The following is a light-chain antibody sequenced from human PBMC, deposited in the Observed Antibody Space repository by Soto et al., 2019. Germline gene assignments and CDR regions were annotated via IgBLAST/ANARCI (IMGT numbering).Light chain of an antibody. CDR2: GAS. V-gene: IGKV3-20*01. J-gene: IGKJ1*01. CDR3: QQYGSSPWT. Sequence: EIVLTQSPGTLSLSPGERAILSCRASQSVSSNYLAWYQQKPGQAPRPLIYGASSRATGIPDRFSGSGAGTDFTLTISRLESEDFAVYYCQQYGSSPWTFGQGTKVDI. CDR1: QSVSSNY.